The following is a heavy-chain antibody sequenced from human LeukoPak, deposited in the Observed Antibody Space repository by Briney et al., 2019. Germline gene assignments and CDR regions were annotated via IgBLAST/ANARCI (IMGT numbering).Heavy chain of an antibody. CDR3: AKGPSSTSIEIDY. D-gene: IGHD6-13*01. CDR2: ISGSGGRT. CDR1: GFTFTKYA. J-gene: IGHJ4*02. V-gene: IGHV3-23*01. Sequence: GGSLRLSCAASGFTFTKYALNWVRQAPGKGLEWVSAISGSGGRTYYADSVKGRFTISRDNSKNTLYLQMNSLRAEDTAVYYCAKGPSSTSIEIDYWGQGTLVTVSS.